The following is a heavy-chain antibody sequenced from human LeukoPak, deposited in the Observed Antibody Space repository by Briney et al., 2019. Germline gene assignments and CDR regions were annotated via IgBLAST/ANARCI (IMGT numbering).Heavy chain of an antibody. V-gene: IGHV4-34*01. CDR1: GGSFSGYY. J-gene: IGHJ4*02. CDR2: INHSGST. D-gene: IGHD3-10*01. CDR3: ARRRSMVRGVMSN. Sequence: SETLSLTCAVYGGSFSGYYWSWIRQPPGKVLEWIGEINHSGSTNYNPSLKSRVTISVDTSKNQFSLKLSSVTAADTAVYYCARRRSMVRGVMSNWGQGTLVTVSS.